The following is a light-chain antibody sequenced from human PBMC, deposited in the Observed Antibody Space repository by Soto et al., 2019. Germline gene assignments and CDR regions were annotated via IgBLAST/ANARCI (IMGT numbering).Light chain of an antibody. J-gene: IGKJ2*01. V-gene: IGKV1-39*01. Sequence: DIQMTQSPSSLSASVRDTVTITCRASQSISVHLNWYQQKPGEVPKLLIYAASNLHSGVPSRFSGSGSETDVALTISSLQPEDFATYSCQQSYITPYTFGQGTRLEIK. CDR1: QSISVH. CDR3: QQSYITPYT. CDR2: AAS.